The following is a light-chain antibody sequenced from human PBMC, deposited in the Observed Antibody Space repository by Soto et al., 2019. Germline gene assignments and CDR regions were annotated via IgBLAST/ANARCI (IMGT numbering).Light chain of an antibody. CDR1: SSDVGGYNY. CDR2: EVS. J-gene: IGLJ1*01. V-gene: IGLV2-14*01. Sequence: QSALTQPASVSGSPGQSITISCTGTSSDVGGYNYVSWYQQHPGKAPKLMIYEVSNRPSGVSNRFSGSKSGNTASLTISGLQAEDEADYYCSSYTSSSLNYVFGTVTKVTVL. CDR3: SSYTSSSLNYV.